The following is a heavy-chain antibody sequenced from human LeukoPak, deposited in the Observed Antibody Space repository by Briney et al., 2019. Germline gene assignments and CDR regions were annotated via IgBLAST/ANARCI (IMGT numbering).Heavy chain of an antibody. J-gene: IGHJ4*02. CDR2: INSDGSWT. CDR1: GNYW. Sequence: GGSLRLSCAAYGNYWMHWVRQAPGKGLVWVSHINSDGSWTSYADSVKGRFTISKDNAKNTVYLQMNSLRAEDTAVYYCVSFYETYWGRGTLVTVSS. D-gene: IGHD2/OR15-2a*01. V-gene: IGHV3-74*01. CDR3: VSFYETY.